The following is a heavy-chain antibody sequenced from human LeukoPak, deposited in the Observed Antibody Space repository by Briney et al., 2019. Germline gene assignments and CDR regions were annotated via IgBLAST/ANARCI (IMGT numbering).Heavy chain of an antibody. D-gene: IGHD2-2*01. CDR2: ISAYNGNT. V-gene: IGHV1-18*01. CDR1: GYTFTSYG. CDR3: ARALVVPAAYRDDWFDP. J-gene: IGHJ5*02. Sequence: ASVKVSCKASGYTFTSYGISWVRQAPGQGHEWMGWISAYNGNTNYAQKLQGRVTMTTDTSTSTAYMELRSLRSDDTAVYYCARALVVPAAYRDDWFDPWGQGTLVTVSS.